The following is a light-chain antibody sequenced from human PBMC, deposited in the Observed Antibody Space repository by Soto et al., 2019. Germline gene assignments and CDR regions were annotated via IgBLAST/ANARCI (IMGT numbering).Light chain of an antibody. V-gene: IGKV3-20*01. CDR3: QPYASSPLT. CDR1: QSVRSNY. Sequence: EIVLTQSPGTLSLSSGERATLSCRASQSVRSNYLAWYQQKPGQAPRLLIYGASSRATGIPDRFGGSGSGTDLTLTIRRLEPEDFAVYYCQPYASSPLTFGGGTKVEIK. CDR2: GAS. J-gene: IGKJ4*01.